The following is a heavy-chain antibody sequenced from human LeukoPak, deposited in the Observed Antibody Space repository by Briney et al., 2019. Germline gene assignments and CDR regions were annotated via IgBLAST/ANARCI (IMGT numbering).Heavy chain of an antibody. Sequence: GASVKVSCKASGYNFPDYFMHWVRQAPGQGLEWMGIINPSGGSTSYAQKFQGRVTMTRDTSTSTVYMELSSLRSEDTAVYYCARVRGTPGDSSGYYYFGYWGQGTLVTVSS. V-gene: IGHV1-46*01. CDR2: INPSGGST. D-gene: IGHD3-22*01. CDR1: GYNFPDYF. J-gene: IGHJ4*02. CDR3: ARVRGTPGDSSGYYYFGY.